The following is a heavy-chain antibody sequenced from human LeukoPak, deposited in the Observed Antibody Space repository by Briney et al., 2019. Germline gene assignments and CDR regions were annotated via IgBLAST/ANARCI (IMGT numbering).Heavy chain of an antibody. CDR2: INTDTGNP. Sequence: ASVKVSCKASGYTFTSYAMNWVRQAPGQGLEWMGWINTDTGNPTYAQGFTGRFVFSLDTSVSTAYLQISSLKAEDTAVYYCARDRRTYYYDSSGYPGGYWGQGTLVTVSS. CDR3: ARDRRTYYYDSSGYPGGY. V-gene: IGHV7-4-1*02. J-gene: IGHJ4*02. D-gene: IGHD3-22*01. CDR1: GYTFTSYA.